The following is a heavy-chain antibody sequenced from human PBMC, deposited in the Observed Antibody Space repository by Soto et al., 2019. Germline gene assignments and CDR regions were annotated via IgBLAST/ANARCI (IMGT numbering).Heavy chain of an antibody. V-gene: IGHV4-31*03. Sequence: PSETLSLTCTVSGGSISSGGYYWSWIRHHPGKGLEWIGYIYYSGSTYYNPSLKSRVTISVDTSKNQFSLKLSSVTAADTAVYYCARGSWRYYDSSGYYYDYWGQGTLVTVSS. D-gene: IGHD3-22*01. CDR3: ARGSWRYYDSSGYYYDY. CDR2: IYYSGST. J-gene: IGHJ4*02. CDR1: GGSISSGGYY.